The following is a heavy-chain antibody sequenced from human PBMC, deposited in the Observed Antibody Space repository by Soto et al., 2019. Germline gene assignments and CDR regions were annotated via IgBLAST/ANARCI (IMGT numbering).Heavy chain of an antibody. CDR1: GFTFSSYA. CDR3: ARPLWRDDYNWGYFSL. Sequence: QVQLVESGGGVVQPGRSLRLSCAASGFTFSSYAMHWVRQAPGKGLEWVAVISYDGSNKYYADSVKGRFTISRDNSKNPLYLQMNSLRAEDTAVYYCARPLWRDDYNWGYFSLWVRGTLVTVSS. V-gene: IGHV3-30-3*01. J-gene: IGHJ2*01. CDR2: ISYDGSNK. D-gene: IGHD4-4*01.